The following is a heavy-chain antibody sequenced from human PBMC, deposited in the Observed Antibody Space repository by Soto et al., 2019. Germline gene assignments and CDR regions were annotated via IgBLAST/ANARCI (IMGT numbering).Heavy chain of an antibody. V-gene: IGHV4-39*01. Sequence: QLQLQESGPGLVKPSETLSLTCTVSGGSISSSSYYWGWIRQPPGKGLEWIGSIYYSGSTYYNLSLKSRATISVDTSKNQFSLKLSSVTAADTAVYYCAIGGSYYSLLDYWGQGTLVTVSS. CDR1: GGSISSSSYY. CDR2: IYYSGST. D-gene: IGHD1-26*01. CDR3: AIGGSYYSLLDY. J-gene: IGHJ4*02.